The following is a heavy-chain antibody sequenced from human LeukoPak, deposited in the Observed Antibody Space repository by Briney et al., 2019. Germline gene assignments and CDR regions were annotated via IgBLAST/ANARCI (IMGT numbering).Heavy chain of an antibody. CDR2: ISGSGGST. D-gene: IGHD2-21*02. V-gene: IGHV3-23*01. Sequence: QPGGSLRLSCAAFGFTFSSYAMSWVRQAPGKGLEWVSAISGSGGSTYYADSVKGRFTISRDNSKNSLYLQMNSLRTEDAALYYCAKDRRDYCGGDCYSIEYFQHWGQGTLVTVSS. J-gene: IGHJ1*01. CDR1: GFTFSSYA. CDR3: AKDRRDYCGGDCYSIEYFQH.